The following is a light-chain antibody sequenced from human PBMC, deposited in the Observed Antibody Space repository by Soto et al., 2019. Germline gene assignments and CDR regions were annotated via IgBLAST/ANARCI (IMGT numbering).Light chain of an antibody. J-gene: IGLJ2*01. CDR3: SSYTRTNTLI. CDR2: DVS. Sequence: QSALTQPASVSGSPGQSITISCTGTSSDVGSYNYVSWYQQNPGKAPKLIIHDVSNRPSGVYNRFSGSKSGNTASLTISGLQAEDEANYHCSSYTRTNTLIFGGGTQLTVL. CDR1: SSDVGSYNY. V-gene: IGLV2-14*01.